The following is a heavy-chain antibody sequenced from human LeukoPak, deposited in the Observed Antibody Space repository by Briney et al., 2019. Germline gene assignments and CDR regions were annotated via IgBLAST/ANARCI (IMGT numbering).Heavy chain of an antibody. V-gene: IGHV3-23*01. J-gene: IGHJ3*02. D-gene: IGHD1-1*01. CDR2: ISASGDVT. Sequence: GGSLRLSCTASEFTFSKFPMGWVRQAPGRGLEWASAISASGDVTFHADSVRGRFTISRDNSKSTLFLQMNDLRVEDTAKFYCAKSLFTSATGTGRAFHIWGQGTMVSVSS. CDR3: AKSLFTSATGTGRAFHI. CDR1: EFTFSKFP.